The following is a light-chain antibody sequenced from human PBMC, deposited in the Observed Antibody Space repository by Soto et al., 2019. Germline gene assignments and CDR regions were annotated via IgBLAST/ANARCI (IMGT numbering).Light chain of an antibody. J-gene: IGLJ3*02. CDR3: AAWDDSLKGWV. Sequence: QSVLTQPPSASGTPGQRVTISCSGSSSNIGSNPVNWYQQFPPTAPKLLMYNYDERPSGVPDRFSGSKSGTSASLAISGLQSEDEADYYCAAWDDSLKGWVFGGGTKLTVL. CDR2: NYD. CDR1: SSNIGSNP. V-gene: IGLV1-44*01.